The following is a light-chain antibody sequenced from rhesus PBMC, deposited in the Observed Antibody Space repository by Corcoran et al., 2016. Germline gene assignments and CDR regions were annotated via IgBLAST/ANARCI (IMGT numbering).Light chain of an antibody. V-gene: IGKV3-31*02. Sequence: EIVMTQSPATLSFSPGETATIPLRTSQRVSSKLAWYQQKPGQAPRLLIYGATSRATGIPDRFSGSGSGTDLTHPISSLEPEDFAVYYVQWTSNLFTFGPGTKLDI. CDR1: QRVSSK. CDR2: GAT. CDR3: QWTSNLFT. J-gene: IGKJ3*01.